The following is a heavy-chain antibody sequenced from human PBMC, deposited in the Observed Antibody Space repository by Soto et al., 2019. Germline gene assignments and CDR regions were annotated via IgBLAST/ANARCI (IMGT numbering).Heavy chain of an antibody. J-gene: IGHJ6*02. D-gene: IGHD2-2*01. Sequence: GGSLRLSCAASGFTFSSYAMSWVRQAPGKGLEWVSAISGSGGSTYYADSVKGRFTISRDNSKNTLYLQMNSLRAEDTAVYYCAKVLVVVPAAADYYYYGMDVWGQGTTVTVSS. CDR3: AKVLVVVPAAADYYYYGMDV. CDR1: GFTFSSYA. V-gene: IGHV3-23*01. CDR2: ISGSGGST.